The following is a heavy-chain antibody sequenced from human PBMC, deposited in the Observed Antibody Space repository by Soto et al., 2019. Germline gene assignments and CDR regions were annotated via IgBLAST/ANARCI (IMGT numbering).Heavy chain of an antibody. CDR2: IIPIFGTA. CDR3: ARYCSGGSCYSVLSYYYYGMDV. CDR1: GGTFSSYA. D-gene: IGHD2-15*01. V-gene: IGHV1-69*13. Sequence: ASVKVSCKAPGGTFSSYAISWVRQAPGQGLELIGEIIPIFGTANYAQKLQGRVTITADESTSTAYMELSSLRSEDTAVYYCARYCSGGSCYSVLSYYYYGMDVWVQGTTVTVSS. J-gene: IGHJ6*02.